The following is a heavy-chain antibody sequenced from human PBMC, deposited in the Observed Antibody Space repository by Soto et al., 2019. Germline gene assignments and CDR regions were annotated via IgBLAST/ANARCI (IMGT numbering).Heavy chain of an antibody. V-gene: IGHV1-69*06. Sequence: QVQLVQSGAEVKKPGSSVKVYCKASGGTFSSYAISWVRQAPGQGLEWMGGIIPIFGTANYAQKFQGRVPITADKSTGTAYMELSSLRSEDTAVYYCASFADCSGCSCYLPIYWGQGPLVTVSS. J-gene: IGHJ4*02. CDR3: ASFADCSGCSCYLPIY. D-gene: IGHD2-15*01. CDR2: IIPIFGTA. CDR1: GGTFSSYA.